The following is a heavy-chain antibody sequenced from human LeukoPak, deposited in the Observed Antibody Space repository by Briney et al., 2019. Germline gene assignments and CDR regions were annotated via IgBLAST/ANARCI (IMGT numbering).Heavy chain of an antibody. CDR2: IKQEGSEK. J-gene: IGHJ2*01. CDR3: ARARGDGYQWYFDL. CDR1: GFTFSSYW. V-gene: IGHV3-7*01. Sequence: GGSLRLSCAASGFTFSSYWMNWVRQAPGKGLEWVANIKQEGSEKNYVDFVKGQFTISRDNAKNSLDLQMNSLRAEDTAVYYCARARGDGYQWYFDLWGRGTLVTVSS. D-gene: IGHD5-24*01.